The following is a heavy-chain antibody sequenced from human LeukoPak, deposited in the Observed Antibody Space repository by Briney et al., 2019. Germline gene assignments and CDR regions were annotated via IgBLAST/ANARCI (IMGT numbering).Heavy chain of an antibody. CDR3: ARGLRQGSAWSWGPKEKSYQYMDV. CDR2: INPRGST. V-gene: IGHV4-34*01. Sequence: SETLSLTCGVSGGSFSSHYWTWIRQPPGKGLEWIGEINPRGSTNYNPTLESRVTVSADTSRNQLSLSLTSVTAADSAVYFCARGLRQGSAWSWGPKEKSYQYMDVWGTGTTVIVSS. J-gene: IGHJ6*04. D-gene: IGHD6-19*01. CDR1: GGSFSSHY.